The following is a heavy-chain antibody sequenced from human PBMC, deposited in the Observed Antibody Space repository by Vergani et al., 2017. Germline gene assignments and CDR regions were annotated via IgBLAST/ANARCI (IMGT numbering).Heavy chain of an antibody. J-gene: IGHJ5*02. V-gene: IGHV1-18*01. CDR2: ISAYNGNT. CDR1: GYTFTSYG. Sequence: QVQLVQSGAEVKKPGASVKVSCKASGYTFTSYGISWVRQAPGQGLERMGWISAYNGNTNYAQKLQGRVTMTTDTSTSTAYMELRSLRSDDTAVYYCAREGSYDFWSGYSRPLNWFDPWGQGTLVTVSS. CDR3: AREGSYDFWSGYSRPLNWFDP. D-gene: IGHD3-3*01.